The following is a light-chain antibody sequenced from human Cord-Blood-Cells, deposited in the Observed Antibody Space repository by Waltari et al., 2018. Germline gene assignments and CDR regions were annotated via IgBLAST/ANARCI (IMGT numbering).Light chain of an antibody. CDR1: QGISSY. CDR2: AAS. V-gene: IGKV1-8*01. Sequence: AIRMTQSPSSFSASTGDRVTITCRASQGISSYLAWYQQKPGKAPKLLLYAASTLQSGVPSRFSGSGSGTDFTLTISCLQSEDFATYYCQQYYRGYSFGQGTKLEIK. CDR3: QQYYRGYS. J-gene: IGKJ2*03.